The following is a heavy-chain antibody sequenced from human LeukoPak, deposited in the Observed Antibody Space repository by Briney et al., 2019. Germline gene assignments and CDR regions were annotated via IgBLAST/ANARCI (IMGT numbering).Heavy chain of an antibody. CDR2: ISAYNGNT. V-gene: IGHV1-18*01. J-gene: IGHJ6*02. CDR3: ARDRKDGYSYGPYYYYGMDV. Sequence: ASVKLSCKASGYTFTSYGISWVRQAPGQGLEGMGWISAYNGNTNYAQKPKGRVPMTTDTSTSTAYMELRSTRSDDTAVYYCARDRKDGYSYGPYYYYGMDVWGQGTTVTVSS. CDR1: GYTFTSYG. D-gene: IGHD5-18*01.